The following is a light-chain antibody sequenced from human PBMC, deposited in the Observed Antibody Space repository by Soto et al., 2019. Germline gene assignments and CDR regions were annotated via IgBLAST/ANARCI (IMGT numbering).Light chain of an antibody. Sequence: QSALTQPASVSGSPGQSITISCTGTSSDVGGYNYVSWYQQHPGKAPKLMIYDVSNRPSGVSNRFSGSKSGNTASLTISGLQAEDEADHYCSSYTSSSTYVVFGGGTKVTVL. V-gene: IGLV2-14*01. CDR3: SSYTSSSTYVV. J-gene: IGLJ2*01. CDR1: SSDVGGYNY. CDR2: DVS.